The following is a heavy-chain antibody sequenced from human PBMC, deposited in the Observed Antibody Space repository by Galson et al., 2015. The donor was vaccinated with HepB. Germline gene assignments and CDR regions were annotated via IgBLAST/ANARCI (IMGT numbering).Heavy chain of an antibody. CDR1: GYSFASYW. Sequence: QSGAEVKKPGESVKISCKGSGYSFASYWIGWARQMPGKGLEWMGVIYPGDSDTTYSPSFQGQVTISADKSVSTAYLQWSSLKASDTAVYYCVRQAGGDPIFDYWGQGTLVTVSS. D-gene: IGHD2-21*02. CDR3: VRQAGGDPIFDY. CDR2: IYPGDSDT. V-gene: IGHV5-51*01. J-gene: IGHJ4*02.